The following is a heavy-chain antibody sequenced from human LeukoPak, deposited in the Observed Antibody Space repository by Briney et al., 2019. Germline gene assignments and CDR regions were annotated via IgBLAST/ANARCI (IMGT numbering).Heavy chain of an antibody. CDR2: ISGSGDST. CDR3: AELGITMIGGV. CDR1: GFTFKSYD. Sequence: PGGSLRLSCAASGFTFKSYDMSWVRQAPGKGLEWVSGISGSGDSTYSADSVKGRFTISRDNSKNTLYLQMNSLRAEDTAVYYCAELGITMIGGVWGKGTTVTISS. J-gene: IGHJ6*04. V-gene: IGHV3-23*01. D-gene: IGHD3-10*02.